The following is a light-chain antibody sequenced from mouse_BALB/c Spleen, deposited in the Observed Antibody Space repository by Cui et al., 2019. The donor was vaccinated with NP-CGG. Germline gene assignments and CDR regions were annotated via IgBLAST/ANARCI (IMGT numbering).Light chain of an antibody. CDR3: ALWYSNHWV. V-gene: IGLV1*01. Sequence: QAVLTHESSITTSPGETVTLTCRSSTGAVTTSNYANWVQEKPDHLFTGLIGGTNNRAPGVPARFSGSLIGDKAALTITGAQTEDESIYFCALWYSNHWVFGGGTKLTVL. CDR2: GTN. J-gene: IGLJ1*01. CDR1: TGAVTTSNY.